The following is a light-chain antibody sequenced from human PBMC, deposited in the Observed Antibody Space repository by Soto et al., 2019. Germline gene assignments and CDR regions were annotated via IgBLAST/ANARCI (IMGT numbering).Light chain of an antibody. Sequence: QSVLTQPPSVSGAPGQRVTVSCAGSSSNIGAGYDVHWYQQLPGSAPQLLIYGNDNRPSGVPDRFSGSKSDTSASLAITGLQAEDEGDSYCQAYDNSRSAWVFGGGTKLTVL. CDR1: SSNIGAGYD. CDR2: GND. CDR3: QAYDNSRSAWV. V-gene: IGLV1-40*01. J-gene: IGLJ3*02.